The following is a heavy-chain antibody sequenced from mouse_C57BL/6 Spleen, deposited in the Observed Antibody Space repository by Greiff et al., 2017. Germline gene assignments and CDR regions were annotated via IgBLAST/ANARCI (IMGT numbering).Heavy chain of an antibody. CDR2: IYPGDGDT. D-gene: IGHD2-3*01. CDR1: GYAFSSSW. Sequence: VHLVESGPELVKPGASVKISCKASGYAFSSSWMNWVKQRPGKGLEWIGRIYPGDGDTNYNGKFKGMATLTADKSSRTAYMQLSSRTSSDSAVYVCSREDGYCFDYWGQGTTLTVSS. V-gene: IGHV1-82*01. CDR3: SREDGYCFDY. J-gene: IGHJ2*01.